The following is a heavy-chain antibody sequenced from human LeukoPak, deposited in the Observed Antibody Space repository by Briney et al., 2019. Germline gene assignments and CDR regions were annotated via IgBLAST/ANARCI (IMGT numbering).Heavy chain of an antibody. Sequence: SETLSLTCTVSGVSISSSNSYWGWIRQPPGKGLEWIGSVYYSGNTYYNASLKSQVSISIDTSKNQFSLRLTSVTAAGTAVYYCARQTGSGLFILPGGQGTLVTVSS. D-gene: IGHD3/OR15-3a*01. CDR3: ARQTGSGLFILP. V-gene: IGHV4-39*01. CDR2: VYYSGNT. J-gene: IGHJ4*02. CDR1: GVSISSSNSY.